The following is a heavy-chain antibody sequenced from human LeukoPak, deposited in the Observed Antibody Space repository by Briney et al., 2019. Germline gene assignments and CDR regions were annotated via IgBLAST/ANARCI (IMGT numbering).Heavy chain of an antibody. CDR1: GGSISNGDYY. CDR3: AREIVGGFNPGAY. J-gene: IGHJ4*02. CDR2: IHRSGST. Sequence: SETLSLTCTVSGGSISNGDYYWSWIRQPPGKGLEWIGEIHRSGSTNYNPSLQSRVTISIDRSKNQIALELSSVTAADTAVYYCAREIVGGFNPGAYWGQGTLVTVSS. V-gene: IGHV4-30-4*01. D-gene: IGHD1-14*01.